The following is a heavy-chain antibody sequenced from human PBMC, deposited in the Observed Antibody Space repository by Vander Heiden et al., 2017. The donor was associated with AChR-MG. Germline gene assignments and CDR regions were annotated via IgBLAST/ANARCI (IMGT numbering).Heavy chain of an antibody. D-gene: IGHD3-3*01. CDR3: ARVFRRMTIFARSSGWFDP. V-gene: IGHV4-30-2*01. CDR2: IYHSEST. CDR1: GGSISSGGYS. Sequence: QLQLQESGSGLVKPSQTLSLTCAVSGGSISSGGYSWSWFRQPPGKGLEWIGYIYHSESTYYNPSLKSRVTISVDRSKNQYSLKLSSVTAADTAVYYCARVFRRMTIFARSSGWFDPWGQGTLVTVSS. J-gene: IGHJ5*02.